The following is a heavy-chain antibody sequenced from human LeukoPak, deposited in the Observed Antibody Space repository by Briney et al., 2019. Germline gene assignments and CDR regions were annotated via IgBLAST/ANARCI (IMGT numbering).Heavy chain of an antibody. CDR3: ARRDDILTGYRY. CDR1: GGSFSGYY. CDR2: INHSGST. D-gene: IGHD3-9*01. V-gene: IGHV4-34*01. J-gene: IGHJ4*02. Sequence: SETLSLTCAVYGGSFSGYYWSWIRQPPGKGLEWIGEINHSGSTNYNPSLKSRVTISVDTSKNQFSLKLSSVTAADTAVYYCARRDDILTGYRYWGQGTLVTVSS.